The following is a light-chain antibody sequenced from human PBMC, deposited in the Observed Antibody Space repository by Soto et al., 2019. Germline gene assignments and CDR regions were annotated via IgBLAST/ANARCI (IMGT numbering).Light chain of an antibody. J-gene: IGKJ4*01. CDR3: XQSYSTPLT. CDR1: QSISSY. CDR2: AAS. V-gene: IGKV1-39*01. Sequence: DIQMTQSPSSLSASVGDRVTITCRASQSISSYLNWYQQKPGKAPKLLIYAASSLQSGVPSRFSGSGSGTDFTLTISSLQPEDFATYXXXQSYSTPLTFGGGTKVEIK.